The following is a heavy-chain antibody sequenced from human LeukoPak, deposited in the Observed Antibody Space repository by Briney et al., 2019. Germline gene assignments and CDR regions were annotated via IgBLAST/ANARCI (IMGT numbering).Heavy chain of an antibody. CDR2: ISYHGSNK. V-gene: IGHV3-30*18. CDR1: GFTFSSYG. Sequence: GGSLRLSCAASGFTFSSYGMHWVRQAPGKGLEWVAAISYHGSNKYYADSVKGRFTISRDNSKSTLYLQMSSLRSEDTAVYYCAKRGLYYYYTMDVWGQGTAVTVSS. J-gene: IGHJ6*02. CDR3: AKRGLYYYYTMDV.